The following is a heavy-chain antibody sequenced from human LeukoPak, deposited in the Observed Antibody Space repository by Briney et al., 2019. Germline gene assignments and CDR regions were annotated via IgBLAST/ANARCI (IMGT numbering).Heavy chain of an antibody. J-gene: IGHJ6*03. D-gene: IGHD6-13*01. V-gene: IGHV4-34*01. CDR3: ARGIAAAAFYYYYYMDV. CDR1: GGSFSGYY. CDR2: INHSGST. Sequence: PSETLSLTCAVYGGSFSGYYWSWIRQPPGKGLEWIGEINHSGSTNYNPSLKSRVTISVDTSKNQFSLKLSSVTAADTAVYCCARGIAAAAFYYYYYMDVWGKGTTVTVSS.